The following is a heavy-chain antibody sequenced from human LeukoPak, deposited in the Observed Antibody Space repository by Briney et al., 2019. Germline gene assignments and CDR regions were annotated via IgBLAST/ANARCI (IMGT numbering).Heavy chain of an antibody. CDR2: INPNSGGT. J-gene: IGHJ4*02. D-gene: IGHD2-21*01. V-gene: IGHV1-2*02. CDR1: GYTFTGYY. Sequence: ASVKVSCKASGYTFTGYYMHWVRQAPGQGLEWMGWINPNSGGTNYAQKFQGRVTMTRDTSVSTAYMELSRLRSDDTAVYYCARVSYSSSRLDYWGQGTLVTVSS. CDR3: ARVSYSSSRLDY.